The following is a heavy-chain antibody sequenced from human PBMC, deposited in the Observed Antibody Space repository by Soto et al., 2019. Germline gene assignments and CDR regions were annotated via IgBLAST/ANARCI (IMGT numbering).Heavy chain of an antibody. J-gene: IGHJ4*02. D-gene: IGHD2-2*01. V-gene: IGHV4-31*03. CDR2: TYYGGST. Sequence: TLSLTCTVSGGSITSGGYYWSWVRQHPGKGLEWIGYTYYGGSTYYNPSLKSRVSISLDTSKNQFSLRLTSVTAADTAVYFCARVRTEYAGLDYWGKGTLVTVSS. CDR1: GGSITSGGYY. CDR3: ARVRTEYAGLDY.